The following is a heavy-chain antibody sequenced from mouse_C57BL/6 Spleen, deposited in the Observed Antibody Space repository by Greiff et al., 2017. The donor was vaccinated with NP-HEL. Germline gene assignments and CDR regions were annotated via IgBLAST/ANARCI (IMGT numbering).Heavy chain of an antibody. D-gene: IGHD1-1*01. CDR1: GYSFTDYN. Sequence: EVQLQQSGPELVKPGASVKISCKASGYSFTDYNMNWVKQSNGKSLEWIGVINPNYGTTSYNQKFKGKATLTVDQSSSTAYMQLNSMTSEDSAVYYCARSRDYYGSSPSYWYFDVWGTGTTVTVSS. CDR3: ARSRDYYGSSPSYWYFDV. CDR2: INPNYGTT. J-gene: IGHJ1*03. V-gene: IGHV1-39*01.